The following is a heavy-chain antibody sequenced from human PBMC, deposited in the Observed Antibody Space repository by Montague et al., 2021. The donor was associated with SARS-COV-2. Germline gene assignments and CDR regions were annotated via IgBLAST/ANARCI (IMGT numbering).Heavy chain of an antibody. D-gene: IGHD3-22*01. CDR2: IYYSGST. J-gene: IGHJ6*02. Sequence: SETLSLTCTVSGGSISNYYQSWIRQPPGRGLEWIGYIYYSGSTDYSPSLRSRVTISLDTSKNQFSLKVTSVTAADTAVYYCARGGGYYNYGLDVWGPGTTVTVSS. CDR1: GGSISNYY. V-gene: IGHV4-59*01. CDR3: ARGGGYYNYGLDV.